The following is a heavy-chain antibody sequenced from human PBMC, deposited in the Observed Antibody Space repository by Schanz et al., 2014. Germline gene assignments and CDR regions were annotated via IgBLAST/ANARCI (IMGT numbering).Heavy chain of an antibody. D-gene: IGHD3-16*01. J-gene: IGHJ5*02. CDR3: ARVGRNSYGFTSRFDA. V-gene: IGHV4-59*13. Sequence: QVQLQESRPGQVRPPETLFLTCTVSGSDIRGFHWSWIRQSPVKGLEWLGYIAYSGSTNYNPALQSRVTISLDTTQSQFSLRLTSVSSADTAMYYCARVGRNSYGFTSRFDAWGQGTLVNVSS. CDR1: GSDIRGFH. CDR2: IAYSGST.